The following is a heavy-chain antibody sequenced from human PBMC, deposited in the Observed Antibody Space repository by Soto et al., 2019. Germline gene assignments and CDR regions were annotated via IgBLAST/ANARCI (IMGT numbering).Heavy chain of an antibody. Sequence: QLQLQESGPGLVKPSETLSLTCTVSGGSISSSSYYWGWIRQPPGRGLEWIGSIYYSGSTYYNPSLKSRVTIAVDTSKNQFSLKLSSVSAADTAVYYCARHTKGYCSGGSCYGGDYFDYWGQGTLVTVSS. CDR1: GGSISSSSYY. D-gene: IGHD2-15*01. CDR2: IYYSGST. J-gene: IGHJ4*02. CDR3: ARHTKGYCSGGSCYGGDYFDY. V-gene: IGHV4-39*01.